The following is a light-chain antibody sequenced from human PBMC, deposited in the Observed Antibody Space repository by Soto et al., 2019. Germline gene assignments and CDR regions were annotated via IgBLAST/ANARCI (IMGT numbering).Light chain of an antibody. CDR2: ENN. V-gene: IGLV6-57*04. CDR1: SGSIASID. J-gene: IGLJ2*01. CDR3: QSYDSSTVV. Sequence: NFMLTQPHSVSESPGKTVTISCTRSSGSIASIDVQWYQQRPGSAPTTVIYENNQRPSGVPDRFSGSTDGSSNSASLTISGLQTEDEADYYCQSYDSSTVVFGGGTKLTVL.